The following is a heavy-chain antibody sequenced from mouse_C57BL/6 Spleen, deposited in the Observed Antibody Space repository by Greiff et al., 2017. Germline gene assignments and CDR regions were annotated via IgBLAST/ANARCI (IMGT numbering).Heavy chain of an antibody. CDR1: GFNIKDYY. CDR2: IVPEDGET. V-gene: IGHV14-2*01. D-gene: IGHD1-1*01. J-gene: IGHJ2*01. Sequence: VQLQQSGAELVKPGASVKLSCTASGFNIKDYYMHWVKQRTEQGLEWIGRIVPEDGETKYAPKFQGKATITADTSSNTAYLQLSSLPSEDTAVYDCDRSTSTTVDYFDYWGQGTTLTVSS. CDR3: DRSTSTTVDYFDY.